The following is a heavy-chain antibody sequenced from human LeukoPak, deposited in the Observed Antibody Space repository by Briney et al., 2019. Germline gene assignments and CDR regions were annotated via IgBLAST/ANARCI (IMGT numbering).Heavy chain of an antibody. CDR3: ARPAILTGYYNWYFDL. CDR1: GYSISSEYY. J-gene: IGHJ2*01. Sequence: SETLSLTCAVSGYSISSEYYWGWIRQPPGKGLEWIGSIYHSGSTYYNPSLKSRVTMPVDTSKNQFSLKLSSVTAADTAVYYCARPAILTGYYNWYFDLWGRGTLVTVSS. D-gene: IGHD3-9*01. CDR2: IYHSGST. V-gene: IGHV4-38-2*01.